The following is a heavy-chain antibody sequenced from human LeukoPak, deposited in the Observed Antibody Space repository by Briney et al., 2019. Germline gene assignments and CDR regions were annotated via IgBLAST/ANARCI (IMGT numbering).Heavy chain of an antibody. Sequence: PGRSLRLSCAASGFTFSSYAMHWVRQAPGKGLEWVAVISYDGSNKYYADSVKGRFTISRDNSKNTLYLQMNSLRAEDTAVYYCARAPRGSSSWYHFDYWGQGTLVTVSS. D-gene: IGHD6-13*01. CDR2: ISYDGSNK. J-gene: IGHJ4*02. CDR1: GFTFSSYA. V-gene: IGHV3-30*04. CDR3: ARAPRGSSSWYHFDY.